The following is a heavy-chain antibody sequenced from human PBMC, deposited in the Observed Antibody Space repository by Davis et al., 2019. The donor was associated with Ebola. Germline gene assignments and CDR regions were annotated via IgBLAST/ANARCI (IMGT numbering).Heavy chain of an antibody. J-gene: IGHJ4*02. CDR1: GFTFSGSA. CDR2: INSDGSST. Sequence: PGGSLRLSCAASGFTFSGSAMHWVRQAPGKGPVWVSRINSDGSSTSYADSVKGRFTISRDNAKNTLYLQMNSLRAEDTAVYYCARGSEMANPADGDYWGQGTLVTVSS. D-gene: IGHD5-24*01. V-gene: IGHV3-74*01. CDR3: ARGSEMANPADGDY.